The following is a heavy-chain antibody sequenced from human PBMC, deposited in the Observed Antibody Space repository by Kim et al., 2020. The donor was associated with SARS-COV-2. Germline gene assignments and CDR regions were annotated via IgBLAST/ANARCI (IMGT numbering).Heavy chain of an antibody. Sequence: GGSLRLSCAASGFTFSSYSMNWVRQAPGKGLEWVSSISSSSSYIYYADSVKGRFTISRDNAKNSLYLQMNSLRAEDTAVYYCARDEGGGGYYDFWSGYYFPYYGMDVWGQGTTVTVSS. CDR3: ARDEGGGGYYDFWSGYYFPYYGMDV. CDR2: ISSSSSYI. V-gene: IGHV3-21*01. J-gene: IGHJ6*02. D-gene: IGHD3-3*01. CDR1: GFTFSSYS.